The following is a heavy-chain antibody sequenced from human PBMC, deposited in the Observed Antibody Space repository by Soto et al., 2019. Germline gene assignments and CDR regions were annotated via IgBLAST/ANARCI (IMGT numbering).Heavy chain of an antibody. CDR1: GYTFTSYG. V-gene: IGHV1-18*01. CDR2: ISAYNGNA. Sequence: QVQLVQSGAEVKKPGASVKVSCKASGYTFTSYGISWVRQAPGQGLEWMGWISAYNGNANYAQKLQGRVTMTTDTSTRIAYMDLRRLRSDDTAVYYCARDWPWYIAAASPVGYWVQGTLVTVSS. CDR3: ARDWPWYIAAASPVGY. D-gene: IGHD6-13*01. J-gene: IGHJ4*02.